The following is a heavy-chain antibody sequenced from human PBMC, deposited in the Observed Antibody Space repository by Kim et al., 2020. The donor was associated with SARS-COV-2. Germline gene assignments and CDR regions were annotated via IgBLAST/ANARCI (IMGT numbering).Heavy chain of an antibody. V-gene: IGHV4-4*02. CDR2: IYHSGST. CDR1: GGSISSSNW. J-gene: IGHJ6*02. CDR3: ARDPYVDIVATPAESHYYGMDV. D-gene: IGHD5-12*01. Sequence: SETLSLTCAVSGGSISSSNWWSWVRQPPGKGLEWIGEIYHSGSTNYNPSLKSRVTISVDKSKNQFSLKLSSVTAADTAVYYCARDPYVDIVATPAESHYYGMDVWRQGTTVTVSS.